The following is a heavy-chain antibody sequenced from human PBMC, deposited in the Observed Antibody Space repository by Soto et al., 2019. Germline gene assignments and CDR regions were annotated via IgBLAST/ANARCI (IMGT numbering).Heavy chain of an antibody. Sequence: ASVKVSCKASGFTFASSAVQWVRQGRGQRLEWIGWIVVGSGNTNYAQKFQERVTITRDMSTSTAYMELSSLRSEDTAVYYCAAGDSSGYTPDAFDIWGQGTMVTVSS. CDR2: IVVGSGNT. CDR3: AAGDSSGYTPDAFDI. D-gene: IGHD3-22*01. V-gene: IGHV1-58*01. J-gene: IGHJ3*02. CDR1: GFTFASSA.